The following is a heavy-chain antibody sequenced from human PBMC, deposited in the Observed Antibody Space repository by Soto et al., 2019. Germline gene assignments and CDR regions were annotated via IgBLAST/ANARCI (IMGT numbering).Heavy chain of an antibody. CDR2: IYYSGST. Sequence: QVQLQESGPGLVKPSQTLSLTCTVSGGSISSGDYYWSWIRQPPGKGLGWIGYIYYSGSTYYNPSLKSRVTISVATSKNQFSLKLSSVAAADTSVYYCARVERGSGSDYYCYYGMDVWGQGTTVTVSS. CDR3: ARVERGSGSDYYCYYGMDV. CDR1: GGSISSGDYY. J-gene: IGHJ6*02. D-gene: IGHD3-10*01. V-gene: IGHV4-30-4*01.